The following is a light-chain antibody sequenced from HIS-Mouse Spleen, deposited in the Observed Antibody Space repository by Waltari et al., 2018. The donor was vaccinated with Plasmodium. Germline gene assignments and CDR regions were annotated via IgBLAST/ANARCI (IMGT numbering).Light chain of an antibody. CDR1: QGISSY. Sequence: AIRMTLSPSSLYASTGDRVTITCRASQGISSYLAWYQQKPGKAPKLLIYAASTLQSGVPSRFSGSGSGTDFTLTISCLQSEDFATYYCQQYYSYPLTFGGGTKVEIK. CDR3: QQYYSYPLT. V-gene: IGKV1-8*01. J-gene: IGKJ4*01. CDR2: AAS.